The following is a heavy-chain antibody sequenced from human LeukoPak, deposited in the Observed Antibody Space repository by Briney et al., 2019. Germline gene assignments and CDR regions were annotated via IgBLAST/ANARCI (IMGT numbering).Heavy chain of an antibody. Sequence: SETLSLTCTVSGGSINSGIYYWSWIRQPPGKGLEWIGYIYYSGSTYYNPSLKSRITMSVDMSKNQFSLKLSSVTAADTAVYYCARGFGDSNHYYGMDVWGQGTTVTVPS. J-gene: IGHJ6*02. CDR1: GGSINSGIYY. CDR2: IYYSGST. V-gene: IGHV4-30-4*01. D-gene: IGHD1-14*01. CDR3: ARGFGDSNHYYGMDV.